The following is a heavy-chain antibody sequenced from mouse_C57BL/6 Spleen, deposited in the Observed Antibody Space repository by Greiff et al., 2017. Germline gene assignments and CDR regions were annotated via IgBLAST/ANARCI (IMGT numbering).Heavy chain of an antibody. CDR3: ARDVTTVEATDFDV. Sequence: EVKLVESGGGLVQSGRSLRLSCATSGFTFSDFYMEWVRQAPGKGLEWIAASRNKANDYTTEYSASVKGRFIVSRDTSPSILYLQMNALRSEDTAIYYCARDVTTVEATDFDVWGTGTTVTVSS. CDR2: SRNKANDYTT. J-gene: IGHJ1*03. D-gene: IGHD1-1*01. V-gene: IGHV7-1*01. CDR1: GFTFSDFY.